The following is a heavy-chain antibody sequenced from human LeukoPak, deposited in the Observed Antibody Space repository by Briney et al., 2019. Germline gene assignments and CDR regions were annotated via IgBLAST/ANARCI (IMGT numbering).Heavy chain of an antibody. D-gene: IGHD2-2*01. CDR1: GYSISSGYY. CDR2: IYHSGST. V-gene: IGHV4-38-2*02. J-gene: IGHJ4*02. Sequence: SETLSLTCTVSGYSISSGYYWGWIRQPPGKGLEWIGSIYHSGSTYYNSSLKSRVTVSVDTSKNRFSLKLSSVTAADTAVYYCAREVPASSPPDYWGQGTLVTVSS. CDR3: AREVPASSPPDY.